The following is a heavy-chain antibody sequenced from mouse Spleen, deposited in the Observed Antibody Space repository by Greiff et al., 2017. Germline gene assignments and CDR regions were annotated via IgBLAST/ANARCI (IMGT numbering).Heavy chain of an antibody. CDR1: GFSLTSYG. V-gene: IGHV2-6*02. Sequence: QVQLQETGPGLVAPSQSLSITCTVSGFSLTSYGVHWVRQPPGKGLEWLVVIWSDGSTNYYSAPKSRLSIFKDNSKSQESIKMNSLQTEDTDKYYCARNEVYDYAWFAYWGQGTLVTVSA. D-gene: IGHD2-4*01. J-gene: IGHJ3*01. CDR3: ARNEVYDYAWFAY. CDR2: IWSDGST.